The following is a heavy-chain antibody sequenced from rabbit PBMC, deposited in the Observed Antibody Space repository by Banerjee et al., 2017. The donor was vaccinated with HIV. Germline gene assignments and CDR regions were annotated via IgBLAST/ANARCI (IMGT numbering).Heavy chain of an antibody. V-gene: IGHV1S40*01. CDR1: GIDFSSYYY. J-gene: IGHJ4*01. CDR2: IYTGSSGRT. D-gene: IGHD6-1*01. Sequence: QSLEESGGGLVQPEGSLTLTCKASGIDFSSYYYMCWVRQAPGKGLRWIGCIYTGSSGRTYYASWAKGRFTISKTSSTTVTLQMTSLTVADTATYFCARFGTDYVAYDLWGPGTLVTVS. CDR3: ARFGTDYVAYDL.